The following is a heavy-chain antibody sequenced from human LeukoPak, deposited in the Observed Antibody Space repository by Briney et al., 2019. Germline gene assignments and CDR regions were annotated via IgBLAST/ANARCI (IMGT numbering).Heavy chain of an antibody. J-gene: IGHJ4*02. D-gene: IGHD1-26*01. CDR2: TYYRSKWYN. Sequence: SQTLSLTCAISGDSVSSNSAAWNWIRQSPSGGLEWLGRTYYRSKWYNEYALFMQGRITINPDTSKNQFSLQLNSVTPEDTAVYYCARAETYSGRIFDFWGQGALVTVSS. CDR1: GDSVSSNSAA. CDR3: ARAETYSGRIFDF. V-gene: IGHV6-1*01.